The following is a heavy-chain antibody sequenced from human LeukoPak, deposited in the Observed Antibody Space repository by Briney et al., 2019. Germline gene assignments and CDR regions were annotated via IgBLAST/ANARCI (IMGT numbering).Heavy chain of an antibody. CDR1: GFTVSSYG. CDR2: ISYDGSNK. D-gene: IGHD3-16*01. J-gene: IGHJ4*02. V-gene: IGHV3-30*18. Sequence: GGSLRLSCAASGFTVSSYGMHWVRQAPGKGLEWVAIISYDGSNKYYADSVKGRFTISRDNSKNTLYLQMSSLRAEDTAVYYCAKIRVDDYVSPIDYWGQGTLVTVSS. CDR3: AKIRVDDYVSPIDY.